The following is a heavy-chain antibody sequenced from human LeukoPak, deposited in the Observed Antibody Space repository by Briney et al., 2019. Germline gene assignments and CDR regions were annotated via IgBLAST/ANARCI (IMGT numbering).Heavy chain of an antibody. CDR3: MAHGNSGGFTRH. V-gene: IGHV4-39*01. Sequence: TSETLSLTCTVSGGSISGSSLYWGWIRQSPGKGLEWIVNIYFSGSTYYNPSLESRVTISVDSSRNRFSLKLNSVTAADTATYFCMAHGNSGGFTRHWGQGTLSPSHQ. D-gene: IGHD4-23*01. CDR2: IYFSGST. J-gene: IGHJ1*01. CDR1: GGSISGSSLY.